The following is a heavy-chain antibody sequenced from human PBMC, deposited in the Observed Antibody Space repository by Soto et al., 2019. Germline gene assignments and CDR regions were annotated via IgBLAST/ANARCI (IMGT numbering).Heavy chain of an antibody. CDR1: GFTFSSYA. D-gene: IGHD3-9*01. Sequence: GGSLRLSCAASGFTFSSYAMNWVRQAPGKGLEWASAISGSGGSRYYADSVKGRFTISSDNSKNTLYLQMNSVRAEDTAVYYCAKDLGDIYYYYGMDVWGQGTTVTVSS. V-gene: IGHV3-23*01. CDR2: ISGSGGSR. CDR3: AKDLGDIYYYYGMDV. J-gene: IGHJ6*02.